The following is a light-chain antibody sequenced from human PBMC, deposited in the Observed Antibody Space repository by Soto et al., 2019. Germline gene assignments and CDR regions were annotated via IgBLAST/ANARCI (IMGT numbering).Light chain of an antibody. CDR3: QQRTHWPS. CDR2: YTS. J-gene: IGKJ5*01. V-gene: IGKV3-11*01. CDR1: QYVGTR. Sequence: MMKSPATVSVSPGESATVCRRASQYVGTRLAWYKHKPGQAPRLLIYYTSNRTTGIPARFSVIGSGTDFTLTIRSLEPEDFAVDDCQQRTHWPSFCPLTRLEIK.